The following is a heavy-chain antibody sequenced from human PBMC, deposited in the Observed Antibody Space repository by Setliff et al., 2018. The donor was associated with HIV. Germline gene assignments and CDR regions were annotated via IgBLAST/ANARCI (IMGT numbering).Heavy chain of an antibody. Sequence: SETLSLTCALSGYSISNGYYWGWIRQPSGKGLEWIGSIYRSGSTFYNPSLRSRVTISVDTSQDQFSLRLTSVTAADTAVYYCAARNSGNHKRHFDYWGQGTLVTVSS. J-gene: IGHJ4*02. V-gene: IGHV4-38-2*01. D-gene: IGHD3-10*01. CDR2: IYRSGST. CDR3: AARNSGNHKRHFDY. CDR1: GYSISNGYY.